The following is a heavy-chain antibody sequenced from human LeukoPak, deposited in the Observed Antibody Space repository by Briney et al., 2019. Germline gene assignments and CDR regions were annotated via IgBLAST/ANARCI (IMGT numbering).Heavy chain of an antibody. J-gene: IGHJ6*03. D-gene: IGHD3-22*01. CDR1: GYTFTGYY. V-gene: IGHV1-2*02. CDR3: ARAQADYYDSSGHYYYYMDV. Sequence: ASVKVSCKASGYTFTGYYMHWVRQAPGQGLEWMGWINPNSGGTNYAQKFQGKVTMTRDMSSSTAYMELSRLRSDDTAVYYCARAQADYYDSSGHYYYYMDVWGKGTTVTVSS. CDR2: INPNSGGT.